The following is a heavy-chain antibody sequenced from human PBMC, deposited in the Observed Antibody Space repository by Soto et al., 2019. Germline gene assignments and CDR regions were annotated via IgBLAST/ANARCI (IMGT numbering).Heavy chain of an antibody. Sequence: WGQQSTGQGLEGMGWLTPTSGNTGYAQKFQGRVTMTRDTSISTAYMELSSLRSEDTAVYSCARSRRLSYNGFDPWGQG. D-gene: IGHD4-17*01. CDR3: ARSRRLSYNGFDP. CDR2: LTPTSGNT. V-gene: IGHV1-8*01. J-gene: IGHJ5*02.